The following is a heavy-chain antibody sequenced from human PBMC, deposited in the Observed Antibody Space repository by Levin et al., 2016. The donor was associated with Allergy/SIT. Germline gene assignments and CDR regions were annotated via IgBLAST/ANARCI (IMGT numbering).Heavy chain of an antibody. D-gene: IGHD3-3*01. CDR2: INHSGST. CDR3: ARTYYDFWSGYHYYMDV. J-gene: IGHJ6*03. Sequence: WIRQPPGKGLEWIGEINHSGSTNYNPSLKSRVTISVDTSKNQFSLKLSSVTAADTAVYYCARTYYDFWSGYHYYMDVWGKGTTVTVSS. V-gene: IGHV4-34*01.